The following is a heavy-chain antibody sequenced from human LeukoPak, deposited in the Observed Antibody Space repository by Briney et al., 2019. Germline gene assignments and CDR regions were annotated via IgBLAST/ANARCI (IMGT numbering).Heavy chain of an antibody. CDR2: ISHTGST. CDR3: ARDLVTVTKGFDI. Sequence: SETLSLTCAVSGDSFSSQYCTWIRQSPGTGLEWIGYISHTGSTNYNPSLKSRVTISIDTSKNQFSLKLRSVTAADTAVYYCARDLVTVTKGFDIWGQGTMVSVSS. J-gene: IGHJ3*02. D-gene: IGHD4-17*01. CDR1: GDSFSSQY. V-gene: IGHV4-59*11.